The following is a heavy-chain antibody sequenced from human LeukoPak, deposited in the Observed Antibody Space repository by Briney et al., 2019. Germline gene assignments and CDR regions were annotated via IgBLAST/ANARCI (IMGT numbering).Heavy chain of an antibody. CDR2: ISAYNGNT. CDR3: ARPESTAMGSPLPGY. CDR1: GYTFTSYG. J-gene: IGHJ4*02. V-gene: IGHV1-18*01. D-gene: IGHD5-18*01. Sequence: ASVKVSCKASGYTFTSYGISWVRQAPGQGLEWMGWISAYNGNTNYAQKLQGRVTMTTDTSTSTAYMELRSLRSDDTAVYYCARPESTAMGSPLPGYWGQGTLVTVSS.